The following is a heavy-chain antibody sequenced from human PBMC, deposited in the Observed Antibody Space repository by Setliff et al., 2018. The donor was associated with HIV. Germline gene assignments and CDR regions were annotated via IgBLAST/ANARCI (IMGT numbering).Heavy chain of an antibody. J-gene: IGHJ4*02. CDR2: ITSSGTTT. CDR1: GFTFNTYA. CDR3: ATMGADGSSWFGGYFDY. V-gene: IGHV3-48*03. Sequence: PGGSLRLSCAASGFTFNTYAMSWVRQAPGRGLEWVSYITSSGTTTLYGDSMRGRFTASRDNAESSMYLQMNNLRAEDTAVYYCATMGADGSSWFGGYFDYWGPGILVTVSS. D-gene: IGHD6-13*01.